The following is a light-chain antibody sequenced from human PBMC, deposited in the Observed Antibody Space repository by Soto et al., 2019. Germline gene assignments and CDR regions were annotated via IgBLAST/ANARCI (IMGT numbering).Light chain of an antibody. V-gene: IGKV3-15*01. Sequence: PWERATLSCSASQSVSRYLAWYQQKPGQAPRLLIYGASTRAAGVPGRFSGTGSGTEFTLTISSLQSEDSAVYYCQQYNHWWTFGQGTKV. CDR3: QQYNHWWT. CDR2: GAS. CDR1: QSVSRY. J-gene: IGKJ1*01.